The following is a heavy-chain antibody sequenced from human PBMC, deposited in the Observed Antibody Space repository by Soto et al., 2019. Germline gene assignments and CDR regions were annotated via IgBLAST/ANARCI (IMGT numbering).Heavy chain of an antibody. CDR1: GFTFSSYA. Sequence: GGSLRLSCAASGFTFSSYAMSWVRQAPGKGLEWVSAISGSGGSTYYADSVKGRFTISRDNSKNTLYLQMNSLRAEDTAVYYCAKSDSHLYYYYGMDVWGQGTTVTVSS. D-gene: IGHD2-15*01. CDR3: AKSDSHLYYYYGMDV. J-gene: IGHJ6*02. V-gene: IGHV3-23*01. CDR2: ISGSGGST.